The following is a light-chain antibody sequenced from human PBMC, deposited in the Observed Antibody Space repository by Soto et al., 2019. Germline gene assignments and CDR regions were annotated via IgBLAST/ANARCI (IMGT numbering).Light chain of an antibody. J-gene: IGKJ4*01. CDR3: MQATQFPLT. CDR1: QGLVHSDGNTY. CDR2: KVS. V-gene: IGKV2-24*01. Sequence: VVTQSPLSLPVTLGQAASISCRSSQGLVHSDGNTYLSWFHQRPGHSPRRLIHKVSNRFSGVPDRFTGSGAGTDFTLKISRVEAEDVGTYYCMQATQFPLTFGGGTKVDIK.